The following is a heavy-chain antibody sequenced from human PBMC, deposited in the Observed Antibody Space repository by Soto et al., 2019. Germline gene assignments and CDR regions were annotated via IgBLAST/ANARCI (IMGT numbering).Heavy chain of an antibody. CDR1: GYTFTSYD. Sequence: QVQLVQSGAEVKKPGASVKVSCKASGYTFTSYDINWVRLATGQGLEWMGWMNPNSGNTAYAQNLQGTVTMTRSTSISTAYMELSSLRSEDTAVYYCARLKQDYAVAWGQGTLVTVSS. J-gene: IGHJ5*02. V-gene: IGHV1-8*01. D-gene: IGHD3-16*01. CDR2: MNPNSGNT. CDR3: ARLKQDYAVA.